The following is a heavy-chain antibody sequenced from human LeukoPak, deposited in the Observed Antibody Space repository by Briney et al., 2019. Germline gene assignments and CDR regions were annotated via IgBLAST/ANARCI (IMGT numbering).Heavy chain of an antibody. J-gene: IGHJ2*01. D-gene: IGHD3-22*01. Sequence: PSETLSLTCTVSGGSIRSYYWSWIRQPPGKGLEWIGYIYYSGITNYNPSLKSRVTMSVDTSKNQFSLKLSSVTAADTAVYYCATYSSGSYYWSFDLWGRGTLVTVSS. CDR2: IYYSGIT. CDR1: GGSIRSYY. V-gene: IGHV4-59*01. CDR3: ATYSSGSYYWSFDL.